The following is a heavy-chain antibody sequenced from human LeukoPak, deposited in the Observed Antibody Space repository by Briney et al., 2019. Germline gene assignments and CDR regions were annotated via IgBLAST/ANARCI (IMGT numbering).Heavy chain of an antibody. CDR3: ARGVAPYYYGLDV. CDR2: INPKSGGT. V-gene: IGHV1-2*02. CDR1: GYSFTGHY. J-gene: IGHJ6*02. Sequence: ASVTVSCKASGYSFTGHYMHWVRQAPGQGLEWMGWINPKSGGTSYAEKFQGRVTMTGDTSISTAYMEVSRLRSDDTAVYYCARGVAPYYYGLDVWGQGTTVTVSS.